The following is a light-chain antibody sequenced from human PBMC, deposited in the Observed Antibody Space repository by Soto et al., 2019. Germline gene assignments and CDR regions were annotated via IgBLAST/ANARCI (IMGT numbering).Light chain of an antibody. CDR3: QQSFSTPLT. Sequence: DIQMTQSPSSLSASVGDRVTITCRASQSISSYLNWYQQKPGKAPKLLIFAASSLQSGVPSRFSGSGSGTDFAFTISNLQPEDFAIYFCQQSFSTPLTFGGGTKVDIK. CDR1: QSISSY. V-gene: IGKV1-39*01. J-gene: IGKJ4*01. CDR2: AAS.